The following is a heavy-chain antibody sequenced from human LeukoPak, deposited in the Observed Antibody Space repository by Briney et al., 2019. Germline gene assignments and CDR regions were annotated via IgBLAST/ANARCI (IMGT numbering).Heavy chain of an antibody. D-gene: IGHD4-11*01. Sequence: ASVKVSCKASGYTFTSYGISWVRQPPGQGLEWMGWISAYNGNTNYAQKLQGRVTMTTDTSTSTAYMELRSLRSDDTAVYYCARPFYSNYGHGLDYWGQGTLVTVSS. J-gene: IGHJ4*02. V-gene: IGHV1-18*01. CDR2: ISAYNGNT. CDR3: ARPFYSNYGHGLDY. CDR1: GYTFTSYG.